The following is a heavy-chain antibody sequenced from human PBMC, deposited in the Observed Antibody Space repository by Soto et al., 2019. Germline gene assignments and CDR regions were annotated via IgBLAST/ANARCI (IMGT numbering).Heavy chain of an antibody. V-gene: IGHV3-30-3*01. Sequence: QVQLVESGGGVVQPGRSLRLSCAASGFTFSSYAMHWVRQAPGKGLEWVAVISYDGSNKYYADSVKGRFTISRDNSKNTLYLQMSSLGAEDTAVYYCARVNLGAAGTTVGYFQHWGQGTLVTVSS. J-gene: IGHJ1*01. CDR1: GFTFSSYA. CDR3: ARVNLGAAGTTVGYFQH. D-gene: IGHD6-13*01. CDR2: ISYDGSNK.